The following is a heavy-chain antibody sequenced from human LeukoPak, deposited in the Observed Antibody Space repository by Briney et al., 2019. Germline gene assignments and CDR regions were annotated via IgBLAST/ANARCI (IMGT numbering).Heavy chain of an antibody. V-gene: IGHV4-39*01. Sequence: SETLSLTCTVSGGSISSSSYCWGWIRQPPGKGLEWIGNIYYSGSTYYNPSLKSRVTISVDTSKNQFSLKLSSVTAADTAVYSCARLAASCSSSGCSFDYWGQGTLVTVSS. J-gene: IGHJ4*02. CDR3: ARLAASCSSSGCSFDY. D-gene: IGHD2-2*01. CDR2: IYYSGST. CDR1: GGSISSSSYC.